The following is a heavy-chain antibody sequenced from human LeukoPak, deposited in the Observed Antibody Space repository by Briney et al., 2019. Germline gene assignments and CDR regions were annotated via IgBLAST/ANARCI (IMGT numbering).Heavy chain of an antibody. CDR2: ISSSSSYI. J-gene: IGHJ2*01. Sequence: GGSLRLSCAASGFTFSSYSMNWVRQAPGKGLEWVSSISSSSSYIYYADSVKGRFTISRDNAKNSLYLQMTSLRAEDTAVYFCVRDLVRGVHPVFYFDLWGRGTLVTVSS. CDR3: VRDLVRGVHPVFYFDL. CDR1: GFTFSSYS. V-gene: IGHV3-21*01. D-gene: IGHD3-10*01.